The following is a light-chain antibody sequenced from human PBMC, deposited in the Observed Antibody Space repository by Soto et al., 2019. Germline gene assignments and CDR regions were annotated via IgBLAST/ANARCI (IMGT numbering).Light chain of an antibody. J-gene: IGKJ5*01. V-gene: IGKV1-33*01. CDR3: QQYDNLPT. Sequence: DIQMTQSPSSLSASVGDRVTITCQASQDISNYLNWYQQKPGKAPKLLIYDASNLETGVPVRFSGSGSGTDFTFTISSLQPEDIATYYCQQYDNLPTFGQGTRLEIK. CDR2: DAS. CDR1: QDISNY.